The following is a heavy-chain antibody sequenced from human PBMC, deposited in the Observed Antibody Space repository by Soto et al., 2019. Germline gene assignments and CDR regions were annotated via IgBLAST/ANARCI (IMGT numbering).Heavy chain of an antibody. CDR3: AIQEPSGLYYFDY. CDR1: GYSFSIYW. CDR2: IYPGDSDT. D-gene: IGHD3-10*01. V-gene: IGHV5-51*01. Sequence: PGESLKISCKGSGYSFSIYWIAWVRQMPGKGLEWMGIIYPGDSDTRYSPSFQGQVTISADKSISTAYLQWSSLKASDTAMYYCAIQEPSGLYYFDYWGQGTVVTVSS. J-gene: IGHJ4*02.